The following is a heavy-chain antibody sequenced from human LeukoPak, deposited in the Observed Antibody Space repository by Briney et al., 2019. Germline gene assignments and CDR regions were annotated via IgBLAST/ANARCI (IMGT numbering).Heavy chain of an antibody. V-gene: IGHV3-11*01. D-gene: IGHD6-13*01. Sequence: GGPLRLSCAACGVTFSDYYMSWIRQAPGKGLEWVSYSSGSSIYYADFVKGRFTISRDNAKNSLYLQMNSLRAEDTAVYYCAREGSSSWYVDYWGQGTLVTVSS. CDR2: SSGSSI. J-gene: IGHJ4*02. CDR1: GVTFSDYY. CDR3: AREGSSSWYVDY.